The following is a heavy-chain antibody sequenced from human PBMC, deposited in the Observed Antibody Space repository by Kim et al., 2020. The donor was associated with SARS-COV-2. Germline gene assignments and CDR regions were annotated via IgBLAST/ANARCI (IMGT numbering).Heavy chain of an antibody. D-gene: IGHD3-10*01. Sequence: SVKVSCKASEGIFTSYAINWVRQAPGQGLEWMGGIIPVSRASNHSQNFQGRVTITADTSSDTAYMELSSLRSEDTAIYYCARARSKCFAEWHRNDY. CDR3: ARARSKCFAEWHRNDY. J-gene: IGHJ4*01. V-gene: IGHV1-69*06. CDR1: EGIFTSYA. CDR2: IIPVSRAS.